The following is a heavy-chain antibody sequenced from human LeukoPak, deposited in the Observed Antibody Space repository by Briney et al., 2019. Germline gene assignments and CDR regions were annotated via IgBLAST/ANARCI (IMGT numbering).Heavy chain of an antibody. J-gene: IGHJ5*02. CDR2: INAGNGNT. D-gene: IGHD6-13*01. CDR3: ARKGSSSSSWYGSWFDP. V-gene: IGHV1-3*01. Sequence: ASVKVSCKASGYTFTSYAMHWVRQAPGQRLEWMGWINAGNGNTKYSQKFQGRVTITRDTSASTAHMELSSLRSEDTAVYYCARKGSSSSSWYGSWFDPWGQGTLVTVSS. CDR1: GYTFTSYA.